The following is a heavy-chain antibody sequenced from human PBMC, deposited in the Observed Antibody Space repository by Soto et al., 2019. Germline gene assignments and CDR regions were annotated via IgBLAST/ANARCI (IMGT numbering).Heavy chain of an antibody. CDR3: AKDSTYYYFWSAFSY. Sequence: EVQLMESGGALVQPGGSLRLSCIASGFTFSAFAMNWVRQAPGKGLEWVSAVSGGGDSTYYADSVKGRFTISRDNSKNTLYLQMHSLRAVDTAVYYCAKDSTYYYFWSAFSYRGQGTLVTVSS. CDR1: GFTFSAFA. V-gene: IGHV3-23*01. J-gene: IGHJ4*02. CDR2: VSGGGDST. D-gene: IGHD3-3*01.